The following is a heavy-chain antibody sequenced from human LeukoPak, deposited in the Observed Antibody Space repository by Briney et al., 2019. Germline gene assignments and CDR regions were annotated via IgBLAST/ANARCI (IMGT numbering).Heavy chain of an antibody. D-gene: IGHD5-12*01. J-gene: IGHJ4*02. CDR2: ISSSGSTM. V-gene: IGHV3-11*01. CDR3: XXXPGSGYEEHFDY. Sequence: GGSLRLSCAASGFIFSDYYMSWIRQAPGKGLEWVSYISSSGSTMYYTDSVKGRFTISRDNAKDSLYLQMNSLRAEDTAVYYCXXXPGSGYEEHFDYWGQGTLVTVSS. CDR1: GFIFSDYY.